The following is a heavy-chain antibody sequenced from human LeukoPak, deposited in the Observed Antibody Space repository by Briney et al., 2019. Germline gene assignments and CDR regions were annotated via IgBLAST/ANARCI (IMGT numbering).Heavy chain of an antibody. CDR3: ARDPGGSALDY. Sequence: ASVKVSCKASGYTFTNCYIHWVRQAPGQGLAWIGVINPNGGGTTYAQKFQGRVIVTRDTSTSTVYMDLSSLRSEDTALYYCARDPGGSALDYWGQGTLVTVSS. CDR2: INPNGGGT. V-gene: IGHV1-46*01. D-gene: IGHD4-23*01. CDR1: GYTFTNCY. J-gene: IGHJ4*02.